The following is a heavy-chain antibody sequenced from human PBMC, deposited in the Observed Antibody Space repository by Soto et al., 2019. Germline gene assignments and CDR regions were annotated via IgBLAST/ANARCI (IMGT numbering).Heavy chain of an antibody. CDR2: INPATGAA. D-gene: IGHD3-3*01. V-gene: IGHV1-2*02. CDR1: GYPVTAYY. CDR3: ARGGGVGVAGSAAFDM. Sequence: QLHLVQSGAVVKKPGASVTVSCSASGYPVTAYYMHWVRQAPGRGLEWMGGINPATGAAKYTQTFQGRVTMTRDPSTSTVFMELGGLTSEDPAVFYCARGGGVGVAGSAAFDMWGQGTVVTVSS. J-gene: IGHJ3*02.